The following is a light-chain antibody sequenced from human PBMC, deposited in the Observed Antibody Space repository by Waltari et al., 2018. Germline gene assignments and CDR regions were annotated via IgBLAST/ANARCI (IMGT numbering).Light chain of an antibody. CDR1: QSLLHSDGKTY. J-gene: IGKJ4*01. V-gene: IGKV2-29*01. Sequence: DIVMTQTPLSLSVTPGQPASIPCKSSQSLLHSDGKTYLYWYLQKPGQSPQLLIYEVSSRFSGVPDRFSGSGSGTDFSLTISGVQAEDVAVYYCQQYFTTPLTFGGGTKVEIK. CDR3: QQYFTTPLT. CDR2: EVS.